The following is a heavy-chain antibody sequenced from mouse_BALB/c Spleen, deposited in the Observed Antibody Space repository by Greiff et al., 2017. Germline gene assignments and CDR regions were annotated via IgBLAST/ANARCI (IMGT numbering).Heavy chain of an antibody. Sequence: EVQLVESGGDLVKPGGSLKLSCAASGFTFSSYGMSWVRQTPDKRLEWVATISSGGSYTYYPDSVKGRFTISRDNAKNTLYLQMSSLKSEDTAMYYCAEGDYAYWGQGTLVTVSA. J-gene: IGHJ3*01. CDR2: ISSGGSYT. D-gene: IGHD2-4*01. CDR1: GFTFSSYG. V-gene: IGHV5-6*01. CDR3: AEGDYAY.